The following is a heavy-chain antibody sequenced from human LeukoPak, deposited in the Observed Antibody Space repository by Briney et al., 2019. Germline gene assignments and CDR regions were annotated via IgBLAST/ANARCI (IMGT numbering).Heavy chain of an antibody. D-gene: IGHD3-3*01. Sequence: TLSLTCTVSGGSISSGSYYWSWIRQPAGKGLEWIGRIYTSGSTNYNPSLKSRVTISVDTSKNQFSLKLSSVTAADTAVYYCARATDYDFWSERNAFDIWGQGTMVTVSS. V-gene: IGHV4-61*02. J-gene: IGHJ3*02. CDR3: ARATDYDFWSERNAFDI. CDR2: IYTSGST. CDR1: GGSISSGSYY.